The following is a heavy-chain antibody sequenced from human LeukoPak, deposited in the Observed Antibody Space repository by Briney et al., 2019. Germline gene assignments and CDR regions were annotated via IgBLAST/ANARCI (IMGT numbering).Heavy chain of an antibody. V-gene: IGHV3-30*18. CDR3: AKHLFHYRKYNPDYGVLDT. Sequence: PGRSLRLSCAASGFTFSNNAMHWVRQAPGKGLEWVAAISYDGIDIAYADSVRGRFTISRDNSKSTLYLQMSSLRAEDSALYYCAKHLFHYRKYNPDYGVLDTWGQGTLVTVSS. CDR1: GFTFSNNA. D-gene: IGHD4-11*01. J-gene: IGHJ5*02. CDR2: ISYDGIDI.